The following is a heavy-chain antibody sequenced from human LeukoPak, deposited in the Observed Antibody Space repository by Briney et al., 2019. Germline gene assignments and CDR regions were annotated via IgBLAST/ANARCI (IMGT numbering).Heavy chain of an antibody. D-gene: IGHD5-12*01. Sequence: GGSLRLSCAASGFTFSSYEMNWVRQAPGKGLEWVSSISSSSSYMYYADSVRGRFTISRDNAKSSLYLQMNRLRAEDTAIYYCARASGGVSGYDLYYFDYWGQGVPVTVSS. CDR3: ARASGGVSGYDLYYFDY. V-gene: IGHV3-21*01. CDR1: GFTFSSYE. J-gene: IGHJ4*02. CDR2: ISSSSSYM.